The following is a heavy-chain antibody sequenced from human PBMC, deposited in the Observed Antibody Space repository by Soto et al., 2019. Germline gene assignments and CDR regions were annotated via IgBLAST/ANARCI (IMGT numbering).Heavy chain of an antibody. Sequence: EVQLLESGGGLVQPGGSLRLSCAASGCTFSSYAMSWVRQAPGKGLEWVSAISGSGGSTYYADSVKGRFTISRDNSKNTLYLQMNSLRAEDTAVYYCAKVDDSSGLFDYWGQGTLVTVSS. J-gene: IGHJ4*02. CDR2: ISGSGGST. V-gene: IGHV3-23*01. D-gene: IGHD3-22*01. CDR1: GCTFSSYA. CDR3: AKVDDSSGLFDY.